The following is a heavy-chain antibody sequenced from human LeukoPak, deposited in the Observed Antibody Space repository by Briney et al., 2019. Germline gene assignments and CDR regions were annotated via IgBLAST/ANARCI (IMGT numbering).Heavy chain of an antibody. J-gene: IGHJ6*03. CDR2: INHSGST. Sequence: SETLSLTCAVYGGSFSGYYWSWIRQPPGKGLEWIGEINHSGSTNYNPSLKSRVTISVDTSKNQFSLKLSSVTAADTAVYYCARGPAGYCSSTSCLMSYYYYMDVWGKGTTVTISS. D-gene: IGHD2-2*03. CDR1: GGSFSGYY. V-gene: IGHV4-34*01. CDR3: ARGPAGYCSSTSCLMSYYYYMDV.